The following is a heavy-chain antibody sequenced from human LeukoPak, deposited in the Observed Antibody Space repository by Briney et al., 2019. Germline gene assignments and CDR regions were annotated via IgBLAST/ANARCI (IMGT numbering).Heavy chain of an antibody. Sequence: SETLSLTCAVYGGSFSGYYWSWIRQPPGKGLEWIGEINHSGSTNYNPSLKSRVTISVDTSKNQFSLKLSSVTAADTAVYYCARGLGRVLLEWKTTGMDVWGQGTTVTVSS. CDR1: GGSFSGYY. D-gene: IGHD3-3*01. CDR3: ARGLGRVLLEWKTTGMDV. J-gene: IGHJ6*02. V-gene: IGHV4-34*01. CDR2: INHSGST.